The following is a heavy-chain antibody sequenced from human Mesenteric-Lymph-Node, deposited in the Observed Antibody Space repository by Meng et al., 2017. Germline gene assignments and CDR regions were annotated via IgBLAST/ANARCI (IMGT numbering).Heavy chain of an antibody. CDR3: AKDSGRSGWYFDL. V-gene: IGHV3-23*01. J-gene: IGHJ2*01. CDR1: GITFSTYG. Sequence: GGSLRLSCAASGITFSTYGMNWVRQAPGKGLEWVSGIVTSGGTTYYADSAKGRFTISRDNSKNTLYLQMNSLSAEDTAVYFCAKDSGRSGWYFDLWGRGTLVTVSS. D-gene: IGHD1-26*01. CDR2: IVTSGGTT.